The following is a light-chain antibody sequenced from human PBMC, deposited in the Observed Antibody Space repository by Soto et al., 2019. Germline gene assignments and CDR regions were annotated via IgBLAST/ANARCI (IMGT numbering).Light chain of an antibody. J-gene: IGLJ3*02. CDR1: SSDVDGYNY. Sequence: SVLTQPRSVSGYPGQSVTSSCTGTSSDVDGYNYVSWYQQHPGKASKLIMDDVSKRPSGVPDRFSGSKSGNTASLTISWLQAEDEADYYCCSSAGTYTTVFGGGTKVTVL. CDR2: DVS. CDR3: CSSAGTYTTV. V-gene: IGLV2-11*01.